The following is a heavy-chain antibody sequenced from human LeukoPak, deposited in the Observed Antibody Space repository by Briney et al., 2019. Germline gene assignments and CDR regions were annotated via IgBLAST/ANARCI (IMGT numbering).Heavy chain of an antibody. CDR1: GFTFSDYY. Sequence: PGGSLRLSCAASGFTFSDYYMSWIRQAPGKGLEWVSYISSSGSTIYYPDSVKGRFTIPRDNAKNSLYLKMNSLRAEETAVYYCARDSYGTYYYYYMDVWGKGTTVTVSS. V-gene: IGHV3-11*01. D-gene: IGHD3-10*01. CDR2: ISSSGSTI. CDR3: ARDSYGTYYYYYMDV. J-gene: IGHJ6*03.